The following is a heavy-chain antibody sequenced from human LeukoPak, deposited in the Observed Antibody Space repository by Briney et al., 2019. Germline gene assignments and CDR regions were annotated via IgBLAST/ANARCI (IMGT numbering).Heavy chain of an antibody. V-gene: IGHV3-20*04. CDR1: GFTFDDYG. CDR3: ARVFSHDSSAYYYGQFDY. Sequence: PGGPLRLSCAASGFTFDDYGMSWVRQAPGKGLEWGSGINWNGGSTAYADSVKGRFTISRDNAKKSLYLQMNSLRAEDTASYYCARVFSHDSSAYYYGQFDYWGQGTLVTVSS. J-gene: IGHJ4*02. CDR2: INWNGGST. D-gene: IGHD3-22*01.